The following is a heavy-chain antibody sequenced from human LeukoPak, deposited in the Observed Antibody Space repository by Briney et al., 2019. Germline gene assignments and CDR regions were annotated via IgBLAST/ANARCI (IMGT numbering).Heavy chain of an antibody. V-gene: IGHV3-49*04. D-gene: IGHD6-13*01. J-gene: IGHJ4*02. CDR1: GFTFGDYA. CDR3: TREGGGSWERTFDY. Sequence: GGSLRLSCTPSGFTFGDYAMTWVRQAPGKGLEWVGFIRSKAYGGTTEYAASVKGRFTISRDDSKSIAYLQMNSLKTEDTAVYYCTREGGGSWERTFDYWGQGTLVTVSS. CDR2: IRSKAYGGTT.